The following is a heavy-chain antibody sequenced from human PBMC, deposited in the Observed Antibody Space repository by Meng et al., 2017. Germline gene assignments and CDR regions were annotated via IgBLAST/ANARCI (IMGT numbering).Heavy chain of an antibody. CDR2: INHSGST. V-gene: IGHV4-34*01. D-gene: IGHD3-10*01. Sequence: TPSRTRSLFCLVYVGTFSGYSWSSIRQPPGKGLEWIGEINHSGSTNYNPSLKSRVTISVDTSKNQFSLKLSSVTAADTAVYYCARKFTMVRGIYNWFDPWGQGTLVTVSS. CDR1: VGTFSGYS. CDR3: ARKFTMVRGIYNWFDP. J-gene: IGHJ5*02.